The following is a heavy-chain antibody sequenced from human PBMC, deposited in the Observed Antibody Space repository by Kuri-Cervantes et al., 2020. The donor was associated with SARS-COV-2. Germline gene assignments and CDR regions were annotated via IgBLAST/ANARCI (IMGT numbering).Heavy chain of an antibody. D-gene: IGHD3-16*01. Sequence: GESLKISCAASGFTFSSYWMAWVRQAPGTGLEWMANIRQDAGDKNCVDSVRGRFTISRDNAKNSLYLQMNSLGAEDTAVYYCARDHGGALDSWGQGTLVTVSS. CDR3: ARDHGGALDS. J-gene: IGHJ4*02. CDR2: IRQDAGDK. V-gene: IGHV3-7*01. CDR1: GFTFSSYW.